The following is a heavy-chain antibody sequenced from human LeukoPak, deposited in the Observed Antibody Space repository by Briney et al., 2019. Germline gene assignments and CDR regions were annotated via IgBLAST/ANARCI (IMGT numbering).Heavy chain of an antibody. CDR3: AKAAAGSQHSYYYYYYLDV. CDR2: INPNSGGT. Sequence: ASVKVSCKASGYTFTGYYMHWVRQAPGQGLEWMGWINPNSGGTNYAQKFQGRVAMTRDTSISTAYMELSRLRSDDTAVYYCAKAAAGSQHSYYYYYYLDVWGTGTTVTISS. CDR1: GYTFTGYY. D-gene: IGHD6-13*01. J-gene: IGHJ6*03. V-gene: IGHV1-2*02.